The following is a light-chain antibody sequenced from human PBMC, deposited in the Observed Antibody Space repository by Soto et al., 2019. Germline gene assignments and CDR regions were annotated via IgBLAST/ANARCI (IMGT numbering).Light chain of an antibody. Sequence: QSVLTQPRSVSGSPGQSITISCTGTSSDIGGYHYVSWYQQHPGKVPKLIIFEVTTRPSGISDRFSGSKSGNTASLTISGLQADDEADYYCSSFTSGTTLYVFGTGTKVTVL. CDR1: SSDIGGYHY. CDR3: SSFTSGTTLYV. J-gene: IGLJ1*01. CDR2: EVT. V-gene: IGLV2-14*01.